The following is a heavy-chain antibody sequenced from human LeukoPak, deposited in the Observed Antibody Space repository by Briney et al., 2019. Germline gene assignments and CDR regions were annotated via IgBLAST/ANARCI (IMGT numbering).Heavy chain of an antibody. CDR2: ISYDGSNK. Sequence: GRSLRLSCAPSGFIFSSYAMHWVRHAPGKGLEWVAVISYDGSNKYYADSVKGRFTISRDNSKNTLYLQMNSLRADETAGYYCAKCAVRSQWRGRHYYYMDVWGKGTTVTISS. CDR3: AKCAVRSQWRGRHYYYMDV. CDR1: GFIFSSYA. D-gene: IGHD6-19*01. J-gene: IGHJ6*03. V-gene: IGHV3-30*14.